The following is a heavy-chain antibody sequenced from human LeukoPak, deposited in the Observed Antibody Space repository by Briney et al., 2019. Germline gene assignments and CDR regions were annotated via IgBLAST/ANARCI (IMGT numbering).Heavy chain of an antibody. Sequence: GGSLRLSCAASGFTFSSYSMNWVRQAPGKGLEWVSSISSSSSYIYYADSVKGRFTISRDNAKNSLYLQMNSLRAEDTAVYYCARGYEDSGWYFHHWGQGTLVTVSS. V-gene: IGHV3-21*01. D-gene: IGHD6-25*01. CDR1: GFTFSSYS. J-gene: IGHJ1*01. CDR3: ARGYEDSGWYFHH. CDR2: ISSSSSYI.